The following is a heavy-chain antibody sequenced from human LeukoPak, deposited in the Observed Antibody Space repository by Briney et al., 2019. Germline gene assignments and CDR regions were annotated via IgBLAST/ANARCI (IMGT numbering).Heavy chain of an antibody. Sequence: PGGSLRLSCAASGFTFSSYAMSWVRRAPGKGLEWVSAISASGGTTYYADSVKGRFTISRDNSKNTLYLQMNSLRAEDTAVYYCAKDLSSGYPYYFDYWGQGTLVTVSS. CDR3: AKDLSSGYPYYFDY. CDR2: ISASGGTT. D-gene: IGHD3-22*01. V-gene: IGHV3-23*01. J-gene: IGHJ4*02. CDR1: GFTFSSYA.